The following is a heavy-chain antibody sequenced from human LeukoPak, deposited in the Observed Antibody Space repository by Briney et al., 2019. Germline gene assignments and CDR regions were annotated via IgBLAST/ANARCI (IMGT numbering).Heavy chain of an antibody. CDR1: GFTFNSYA. CDR2: ISYDGSNK. D-gene: IGHD6-6*01. Sequence: GGSLRLSCAASGFTFNSYAMHWVRQAPGKGLEWVAVISYDGSNKYYADSVKGRFTISRDNSKNTLYLQMNSLRAEDTAVYYCARSRSSSSIDYWGQGTLVTVSS. V-gene: IGHV3-30-3*01. CDR3: ARSRSSSSIDY. J-gene: IGHJ4*02.